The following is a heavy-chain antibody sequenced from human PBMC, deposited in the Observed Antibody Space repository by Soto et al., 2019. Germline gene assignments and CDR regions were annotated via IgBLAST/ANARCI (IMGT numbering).Heavy chain of an antibody. CDR1: GGTFSSYA. J-gene: IGHJ6*02. V-gene: IGHV1-69*06. CDR2: IIPIFGTA. CDR3: ARDLAVLRFLEWSYYYYYGMDV. D-gene: IGHD3-3*01. Sequence: AASVKVSCKASGGTFSSYAISWVRQAPGQGLEWMGGIIPIFGTANYAQKFQGRVTITADKSTSTAYMELSSLRSEDTAVYYCARDLAVLRFLEWSYYYYYGMDVWGQGTTVTV.